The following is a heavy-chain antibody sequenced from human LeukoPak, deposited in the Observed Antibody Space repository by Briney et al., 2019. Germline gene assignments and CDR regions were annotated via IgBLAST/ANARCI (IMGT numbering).Heavy chain of an antibody. CDR3: ARDSIAAAGTFLGTRFDY. CDR2: IIPIFGTA. J-gene: IGHJ4*02. V-gene: IGHV1-69*01. D-gene: IGHD6-13*01. CDR1: GGTFSSYA. Sequence: SVRVSCKASGGTFSSYAISWVRQAPGQGLEWMGGIIPIFGTANYAQKFQGRVTITADESTSTAYMELNSLRAEDTAVYYCARDSIAAAGTFLGTRFDYWGQGTLVTVSS.